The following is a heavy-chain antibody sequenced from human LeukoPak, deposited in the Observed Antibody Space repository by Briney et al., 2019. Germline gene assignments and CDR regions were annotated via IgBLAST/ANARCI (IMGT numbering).Heavy chain of an antibody. V-gene: IGHV5-51*01. CDR3: ARLNNEFDI. CDR1: GYSFTNYW. J-gene: IGHJ3*02. D-gene: IGHD2-8*01. CDR2: IFPGDSET. Sequence: HGESLKISCQGSGYSFTNYWIGWVRQMPGKGLEWMGVIFPGDSETKYSPAFQGQVTISADKSITTAYVQWTSLKASDTAMYYCARLNNEFDIWGQGTMVTVSS.